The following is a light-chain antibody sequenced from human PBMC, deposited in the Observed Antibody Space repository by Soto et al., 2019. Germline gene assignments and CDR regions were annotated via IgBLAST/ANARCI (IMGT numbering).Light chain of an antibody. J-gene: IGLJ1*01. Sequence: QAVVTQPPSVSEAPGQRVTISCTGSSSNIGAGYEAHWYQQVPGTAPKLLLYENNNRPSGVPDRFSGSKSGTSASLAITGLQAEDEAEYYCQSYDSSLSGYVFGTGTKLTVL. CDR2: ENN. CDR3: QSYDSSLSGYV. V-gene: IGLV1-40*01. CDR1: SSNIGAGYE.